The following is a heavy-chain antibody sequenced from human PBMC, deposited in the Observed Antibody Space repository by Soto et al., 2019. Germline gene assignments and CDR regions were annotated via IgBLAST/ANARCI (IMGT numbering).Heavy chain of an antibody. Sequence: GGSLRLSCSASGFSFRSYGMHWVRQTPGKGLESLSAISSTGGSTYYADSVKGRFTISRDNSKNTLYLQMNSLRAEDTAVYYCAKIASQNFDCGGNYRLAFDIWGQGTMVTVS. CDR2: ISSTGGST. D-gene: IGHD4-4*01. CDR1: GFSFRSYG. CDR3: AKIASQNFDCGGNYRLAFDI. J-gene: IGHJ3*02. V-gene: IGHV3-64*04.